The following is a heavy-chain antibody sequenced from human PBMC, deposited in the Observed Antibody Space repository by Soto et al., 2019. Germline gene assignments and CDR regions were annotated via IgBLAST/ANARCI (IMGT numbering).Heavy chain of an antibody. CDR2: ISYDGSNK. CDR1: GFTFSSYG. CDR3: AKDGGVIRAIDY. D-gene: IGHD3-16*02. V-gene: IGHV3-30*18. Sequence: QVQLVESGGGVVQPGRSLRLSCAASGFTFSSYGMHWVRQAPGKGLEWVAVISYDGSNKYYADSVKGRFTISRDNSKNTLYLQMNSLGAEDTAVYYCAKDGGVIRAIDYWGQGTLVTVSS. J-gene: IGHJ4*02.